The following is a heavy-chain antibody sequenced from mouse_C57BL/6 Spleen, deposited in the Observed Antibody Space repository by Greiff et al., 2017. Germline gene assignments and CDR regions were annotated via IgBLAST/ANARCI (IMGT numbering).Heavy chain of an antibody. CDR1: GYAFSSYW. J-gene: IGHJ1*03. Sequence: VQVVESGAELVKPGASVKISCKASGYAFSSYWMNWVKQRPGKGLEWIGQIYPGDGDTNYNGKFKGKATLTADKSSSTAYMQLSSLTSEDSAVYFCARGDYRWYFDVWGTGTTVTVSS. D-gene: IGHD2-4*01. V-gene: IGHV1-80*01. CDR2: IYPGDGDT. CDR3: ARGDYRWYFDV.